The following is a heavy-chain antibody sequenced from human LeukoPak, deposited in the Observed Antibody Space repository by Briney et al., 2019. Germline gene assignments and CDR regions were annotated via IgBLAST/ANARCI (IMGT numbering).Heavy chain of an antibody. J-gene: IGHJ4*02. Sequence: SVKVSCKASGDTFTTYTIAWVRQAPGQGLEYMGGIIPLLQTADYAQRFQGKVTITADESTNTAYLALSSLTSEDTAVYYRARLVGSSFDYWGQGTLVIVSS. CDR1: GDTFTTYT. CDR2: IIPLLQTA. CDR3: ARLVGSSFDY. V-gene: IGHV1-69*13. D-gene: IGHD1-26*01.